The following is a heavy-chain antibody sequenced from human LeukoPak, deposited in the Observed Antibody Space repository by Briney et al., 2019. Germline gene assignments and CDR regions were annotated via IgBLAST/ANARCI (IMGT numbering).Heavy chain of an antibody. CDR3: ARADYSSSSRRRALDY. CDR1: GGSFSGYY. V-gene: IGHV4-34*01. Sequence: SETLSLTCAVYGGSFSGYYWSWIRQPPGKGLEWIGEINHSGSTNYNPSLKSRVTISVDTSKNQFSLKLSSVTAADTAVYYCARADYSSSSRRRALDYWGQGTLVTVSS. CDR2: INHSGST. D-gene: IGHD6-6*01. J-gene: IGHJ4*02.